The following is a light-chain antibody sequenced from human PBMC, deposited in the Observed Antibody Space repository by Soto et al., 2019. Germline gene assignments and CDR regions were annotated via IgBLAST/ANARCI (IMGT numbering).Light chain of an antibody. CDR2: AAS. Sequence: DIELTQSPCTLSLSLGDRVTLSCRASQNVSSYLLWYQKKPGQAPKLLIYAASNRATGVPARFSGSGSGTDFALTITSLEPEDFAVYFCQQYGSNPCTFAQGTKLEIK. J-gene: IGKJ5*01. CDR3: QQYGSNPCT. V-gene: IGKV3-20*01. CDR1: QNVSSY.